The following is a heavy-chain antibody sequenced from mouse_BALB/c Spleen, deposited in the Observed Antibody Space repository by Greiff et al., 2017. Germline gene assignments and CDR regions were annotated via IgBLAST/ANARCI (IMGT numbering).Heavy chain of an antibody. D-gene: IGHD1-2*01. V-gene: IGHV5-6-5*01. Sequence: EVKLVESGGGLVKPGGSLKLSCAASGFTFSSYAMSWVRQTPEQRLEWVAYISSGGSTYYPDSVKGRFTISRDNARNILYLQMSSLRSEDTAMYYCATLLRLPAWFAYWGQGTLVTVSA. CDR2: ISSGGST. CDR1: GFTFSSYA. J-gene: IGHJ3*01. CDR3: ATLLRLPAWFAY.